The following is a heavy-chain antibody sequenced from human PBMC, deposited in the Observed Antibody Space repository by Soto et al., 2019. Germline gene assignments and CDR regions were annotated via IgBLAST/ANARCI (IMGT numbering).Heavy chain of an antibody. D-gene: IGHD2-2*01. CDR3: ARAENTVVVSTAKYHFDY. Sequence: QVQLVQSGAEVKKPGASVKVSCKASGYTFTGYYIHWVRQAPGQGLEWMGWINPYSGDTKYAQKFQGWVTMTRDTSFHTVYRELSSVKSDDTAVFYCARAENTVVVSTAKYHFDYWGQGSPVTVSS. CDR1: GYTFTGYY. J-gene: IGHJ4*02. CDR2: INPYSGDT. V-gene: IGHV1-2*04.